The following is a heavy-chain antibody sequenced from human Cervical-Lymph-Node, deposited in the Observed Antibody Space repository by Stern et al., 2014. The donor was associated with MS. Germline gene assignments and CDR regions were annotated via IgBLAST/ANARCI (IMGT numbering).Heavy chain of an antibody. Sequence: VQLEESGAEVTKPGSSVKASCKASGGTFSKFPSSWVRQAPGQGLEWMGGSFPVFGTPTYAQEFRGRVTITADVSTSTVYMELSSLRSDDTAVYYCALSSETSDRWYSLGYDLWGQGTLVTVSS. CDR3: ALSSETSDRWYSLGYDL. J-gene: IGHJ5*02. CDR2: SFPVFGTP. CDR1: GGTFSKFP. V-gene: IGHV1-69*01. D-gene: IGHD6-13*01.